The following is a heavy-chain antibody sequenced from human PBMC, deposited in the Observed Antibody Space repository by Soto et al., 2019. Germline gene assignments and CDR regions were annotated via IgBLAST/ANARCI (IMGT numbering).Heavy chain of an antibody. CDR3: AKVSEGSLVNGMDV. J-gene: IGHJ6*02. D-gene: IGHD3-9*01. Sequence: QVQLVESGGGVVQPGRSLRLSCAASGFTFSSYGMHWVRQAPGKGLEWVAVISYDGSNKYYADSVKGRFTISRDNSKNTLYLQMNSLRAEDTAVYYCAKVSEGSLVNGMDVWGQGTTVTVSS. CDR1: GFTFSSYG. CDR2: ISYDGSNK. V-gene: IGHV3-30*18.